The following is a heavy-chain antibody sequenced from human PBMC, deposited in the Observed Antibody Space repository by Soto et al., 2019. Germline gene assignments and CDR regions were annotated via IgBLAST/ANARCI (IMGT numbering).Heavy chain of an antibody. Sequence: GGSLRLSCTASGFIVSDTYVNWVRQAPGKGLEWVSVISNRGDTHYADSVRGRFSLSRDISDNTLHLQMNNLRVEDTAVYYCARVTMVRATDNDAFDIWGQGTMVTVSS. CDR2: ISNRGDT. V-gene: IGHV3-66*01. D-gene: IGHD3-10*01. CDR3: ARVTMVRATDNDAFDI. CDR1: GFIVSDTY. J-gene: IGHJ3*02.